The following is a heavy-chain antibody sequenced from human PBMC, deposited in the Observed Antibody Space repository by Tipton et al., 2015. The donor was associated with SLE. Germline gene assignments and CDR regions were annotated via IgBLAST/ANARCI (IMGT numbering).Heavy chain of an antibody. CDR1: GGSISSSSYY. V-gene: IGHV4-39*07. Sequence: LRLSCTVSGGSISSSSYYWGWIRQPPGKGLEWIGRSGGTYYNPSLRSRVTISKDKSNNHISLKLTSVTAADTAMYYCARGKGNDWHIDFWGQGTLVTVSS. J-gene: IGHJ4*02. CDR3: ARGKGNDWHIDF. CDR2: SGGT. D-gene: IGHD1/OR15-1a*01.